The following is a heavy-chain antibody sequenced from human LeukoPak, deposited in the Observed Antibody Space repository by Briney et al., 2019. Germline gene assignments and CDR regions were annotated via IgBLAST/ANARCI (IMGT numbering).Heavy chain of an antibody. D-gene: IGHD2-15*01. V-gene: IGHV1-69*10. CDR2: IIPIFGIA. CDR1: GGTFSSYA. CDR3: ARGHCSGGSCYRAPQRPNWFDP. J-gene: IGHJ5*02. Sequence: SVKVSCKASGGTFSSYAISWVRQAPGQELEWMGGIIPIFGIANYAQKFQGRVTITADKSTSTAYMELSSLRSEDTAVYYCARGHCSGGSCYRAPQRPNWFDPWGQGTLVTVSS.